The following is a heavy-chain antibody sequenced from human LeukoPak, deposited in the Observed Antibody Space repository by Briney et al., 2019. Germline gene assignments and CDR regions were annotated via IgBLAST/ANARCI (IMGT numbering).Heavy chain of an antibody. CDR3: ARDLNVVVPAADYFDY. Sequence: ASVKVSCKASGYSFTDYYMHWVRQAPGQGLEWMGWINPNSGGTSYAQKFQGRVTMTRDTSISTAYMELSRLRSDDTAVYYCARDLNVVVPAADYFDYWGQGTPVTVSS. V-gene: IGHV1-2*02. CDR2: INPNSGGT. J-gene: IGHJ4*02. CDR1: GYSFTDYY. D-gene: IGHD2-2*01.